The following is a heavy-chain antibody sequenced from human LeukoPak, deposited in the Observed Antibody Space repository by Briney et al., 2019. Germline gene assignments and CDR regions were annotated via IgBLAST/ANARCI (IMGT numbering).Heavy chain of an antibody. V-gene: IGHV4-59*12. D-gene: IGHD1-26*01. Sequence: SETLSLTCTVSGGSISSYYWSWIRQPPGKGLEWIGDIYYKGSTNNNPSLKSRVTISVDTSKNQFSLKLSSVTAADTAVYYCAAGALYDYWGQGTLVTVSS. CDR2: IYYKGST. CDR1: GGSISSYY. J-gene: IGHJ4*02. CDR3: AAGALYDY.